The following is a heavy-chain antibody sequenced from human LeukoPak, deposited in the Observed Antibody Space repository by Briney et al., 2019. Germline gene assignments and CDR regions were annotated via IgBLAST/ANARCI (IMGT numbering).Heavy chain of an antibody. CDR1: GGSFSGYY. CDR3: ARSTTGDRSSWYAPFYYYYGMDV. CDR2: MNHSGST. J-gene: IGHJ6*02. Sequence: SETLSLTCAVYGGSFSGYYWSWIRQPPGKGLEWIGEMNHSGSTNYNPSLKSRVTISVDTSKNQFSLKLSSVTAADTAVYYCARSTTGDRSSWYAPFYYYYGMDVWGQGTTVTVSS. D-gene: IGHD6-13*01. V-gene: IGHV4-34*01.